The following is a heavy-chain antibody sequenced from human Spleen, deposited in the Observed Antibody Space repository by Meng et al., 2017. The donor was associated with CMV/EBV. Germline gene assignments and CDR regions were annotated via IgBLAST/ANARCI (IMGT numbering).Heavy chain of an antibody. D-gene: IGHD6-25*01. CDR3: ARDRGSSGGCDF. Sequence: VPRQHSGPGLAKPAHTLPLTCTVSGGSVSSGNNYWSWIRQPPGKGLEWIGYISYNGNSYYNSSLKSRVTISADTSKNQFSLNLGSVTAADTAVYYCARDRGSSGGCDFWGQGTLVTVSS. CDR1: GGSVSSGNNY. V-gene: IGHV4-30-4*08. J-gene: IGHJ4*02. CDR2: ISYNGNS.